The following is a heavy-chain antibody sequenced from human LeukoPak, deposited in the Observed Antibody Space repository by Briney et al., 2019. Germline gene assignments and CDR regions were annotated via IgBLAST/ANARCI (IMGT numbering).Heavy chain of an antibody. V-gene: IGHV2-5*02. D-gene: IGHD3-22*01. CDR2: IYWDDDK. CDR3: AHRRPDNYDKGCSLD. J-gene: IGHJ4*02. Sequence: ESGPTLVNPTQTLTLTCTFSGFSLSTSGMGVHWIRQPPGKALEWLALIYWDDDKRYSPSLKSRLTITKDTSKNQVVLTMTNMDPVDTATYYCAHRRPDNYDKGCSLDWGQGTLVTVSS. CDR1: GFSLSTSGMG.